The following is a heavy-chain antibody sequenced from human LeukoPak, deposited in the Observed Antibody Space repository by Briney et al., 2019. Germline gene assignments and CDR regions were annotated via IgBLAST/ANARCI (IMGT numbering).Heavy chain of an antibody. CDR1: GGSISSYY. J-gene: IGHJ4*02. CDR3: ARHPADYGDFPDY. CDR2: IYYSGST. Sequence: PSETLSLTCTVSGGSISSYYWSWIRQPPGKGLEWIGYIYYSGSTNYNPSLKSRVTISVDTSKNQFSLKLSSVTAADTAVYYCARHPADYGDFPDYWGQGTLVTVSS. V-gene: IGHV4-59*08. D-gene: IGHD4-17*01.